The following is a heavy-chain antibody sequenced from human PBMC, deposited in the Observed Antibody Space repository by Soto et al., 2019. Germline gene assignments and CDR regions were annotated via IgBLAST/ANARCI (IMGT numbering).Heavy chain of an antibody. CDR1: GFTFSSYS. J-gene: IGHJ4*02. CDR3: AREWSISVAAPGH. Sequence: QVQLVESGGGVVQPGRSLRLSCVASGFTFSSYSMYWVREAPGKGLEWVAGISNNGIKEDYADSVRGRFTISRDNSKDTLNLQINSLRREDTAVYYCAREWSISVAAPGHWGQGTLVTVSS. D-gene: IGHD6-19*01. CDR2: ISNNGIKE. V-gene: IGHV3-30-3*01.